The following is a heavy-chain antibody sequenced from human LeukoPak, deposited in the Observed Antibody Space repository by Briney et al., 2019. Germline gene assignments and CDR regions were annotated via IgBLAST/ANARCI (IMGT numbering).Heavy chain of an antibody. J-gene: IGHJ4*02. Sequence: GGSLRLSCAASGFTFSSYWMSWVRQAPGRGLEWVSYISSGVSTIYYADSVKGRFTISRDNSKNTLYLQMNSLRAEDTAVYYCAKTPALGLWFGEWDYRGQGTLVTVSS. CDR2: ISSGVSTI. CDR3: AKTPALGLWFGEWDY. V-gene: IGHV3-23*01. D-gene: IGHD3-10*01. CDR1: GFTFSSYW.